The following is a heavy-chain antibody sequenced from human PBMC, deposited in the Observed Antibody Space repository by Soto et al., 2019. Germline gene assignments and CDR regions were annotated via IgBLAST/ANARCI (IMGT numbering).Heavy chain of an antibody. CDR2: SNAGNGNT. Sequence: ASVKVSCKASGYTFTSYAMHWVRQAPGQRLEWMGWSNAGNGNTKYSQEFQGRVTMTRDTSTSTVYMELSSLRSEDTAVYYCASGGDSSSPPDYWGQGTLVTVSS. J-gene: IGHJ4*02. V-gene: IGHV1-3*02. D-gene: IGHD6-13*01. CDR1: GYTFTSYA. CDR3: ASGGDSSSPPDY.